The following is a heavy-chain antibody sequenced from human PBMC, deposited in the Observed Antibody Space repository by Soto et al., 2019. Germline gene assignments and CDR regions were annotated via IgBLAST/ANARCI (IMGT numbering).Heavy chain of an antibody. CDR2: ISGESATI. V-gene: IGHV3-23*01. CDR1: GFTFASHP. CDR3: VKLNWIDNNGY. J-gene: IGHJ4*02. D-gene: IGHD1-20*01. Sequence: EVQLLESGGGLVQPGGSLRLSCAASGFTFASHPLSWVRQAPGKGLEWVSAISGESATIDYADSVKGRFTISRDYSDNTVYRQMNSLRADDTAVYHCVKLNWIDNNGYWGQGTLVTVSS.